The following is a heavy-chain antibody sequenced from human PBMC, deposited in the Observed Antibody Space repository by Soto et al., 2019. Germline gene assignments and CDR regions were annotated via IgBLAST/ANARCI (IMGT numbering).Heavy chain of an antibody. V-gene: IGHV3-30*18. CDR2: VSYDGVNK. D-gene: IGHD3-10*01. CDR1: GFTFSSYA. Sequence: VQLEESGGGVVQPGRSLRLSCAASGFTFSSYAMHWVRQAPGKGLEWVAIVSYDGVNKYYADSVKGRFTISRDNSKNTLYLQMNSLRDEDTAVYFCAKDQLLWSGFDYWGQGTLVTVSS. J-gene: IGHJ4*02. CDR3: AKDQLLWSGFDY.